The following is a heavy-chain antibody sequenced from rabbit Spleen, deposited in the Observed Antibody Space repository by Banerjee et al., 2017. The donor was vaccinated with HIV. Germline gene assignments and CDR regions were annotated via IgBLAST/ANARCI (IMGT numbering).Heavy chain of an antibody. CDR2: IYTGSSGIT. CDR1: GFTLSSYY. Sequence: QEQLEESGGDLVKPEGSLTLTCTASGFTLSSYYMCWVRQAPGKGLEWIGCIYTGSSGITYYANWVNGRFTISSHNAQNTLFLQLNSLTAADTATYFCVREVAAKFNLWGPGTLVTVS. D-gene: IGHD4-1*01. J-gene: IGHJ4*01. CDR3: VREVAAKFNL. V-gene: IGHV1S45*01.